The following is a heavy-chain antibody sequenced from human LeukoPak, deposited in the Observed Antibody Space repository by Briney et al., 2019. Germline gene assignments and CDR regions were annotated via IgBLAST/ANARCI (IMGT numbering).Heavy chain of an antibody. J-gene: IGHJ4*02. V-gene: IGHV3-66*01. CDR2: VYSGGST. Sequence: GGSLRLSCAASGFTVSSKYMSWVRQAPGKGLEWVSVVYSGGSTDYADSVKGRFTISRDNSKNTLYLQMNSLRAEDTAVYYCARVSPDYGDPYFDYWGQGTLVTVSS. CDR3: ARVSPDYGDPYFDY. CDR1: GFTVSSKY. D-gene: IGHD4-17*01.